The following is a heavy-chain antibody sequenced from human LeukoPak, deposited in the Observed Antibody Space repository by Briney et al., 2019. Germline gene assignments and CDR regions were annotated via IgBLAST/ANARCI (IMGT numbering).Heavy chain of an antibody. V-gene: IGHV1-2*02. CDR2: INPNSGGT. CDR1: VYTFTGYY. Sequence: ASVKVSCKSSVYTFTGYYMHCVRQAPGQGLEWRVWINPNSGGTNYAQKFQGRVTMTRDTSISTAYLAVSRLISDDTAVYYCARDQSSGGVWFDPWGQGTLVTVSS. D-gene: IGHD6-19*01. CDR3: ARDQSSGGVWFDP. J-gene: IGHJ5*02.